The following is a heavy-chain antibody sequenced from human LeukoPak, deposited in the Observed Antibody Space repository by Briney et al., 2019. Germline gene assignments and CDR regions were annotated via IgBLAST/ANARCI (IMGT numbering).Heavy chain of an antibody. J-gene: IGHJ6*03. CDR3: AKEYSSFDNYYNMDG. CDR1: GFTFSSYG. CDR2: ICYVGSIK. V-gene: IGHV3-33*06. D-gene: IGHD5-12*01. Sequence: GGSLRLSCAASGFTFSSYGMHWVRQAPGKVLEWVAVICYVGSIKYYAGSVKGRFTLSRDNSKHTLYLQMNSLRAEDTAVYYCAKEYSSFDNYYNMDGWGKGTTVTVSS.